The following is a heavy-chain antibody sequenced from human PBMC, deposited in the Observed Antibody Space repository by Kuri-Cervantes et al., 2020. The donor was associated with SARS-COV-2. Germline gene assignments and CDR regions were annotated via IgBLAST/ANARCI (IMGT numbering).Heavy chain of an antibody. J-gene: IGHJ5*02. CDR2: ISSSSSYI. D-gene: IGHD2-2*01. Sequence: GGSLRLSCAASGLTFSSYSMNWVRQAPGKGLEWVSSISSSSSYIYYADSVKGRFTISRDNAKNSLYLQMNSLRAEDTAVYYCARDRNLVPADNWFDPWGQGTLVTVSS. V-gene: IGHV3-21*01. CDR3: ARDRNLVPADNWFDP. CDR1: GLTFSSYS.